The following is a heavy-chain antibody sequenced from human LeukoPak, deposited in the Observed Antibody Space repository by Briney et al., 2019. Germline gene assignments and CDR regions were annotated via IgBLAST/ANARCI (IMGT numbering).Heavy chain of an antibody. CDR2: ISSDGRST. CDR3: ARGSSATRRLDY. CDR1: GFTFNSYA. J-gene: IGHJ4*02. V-gene: IGHV3-64*01. Sequence: GGSLRLSCAASGFTFNSYAMHWVRQAPGKGLECVSAISSDGRSTYYANSVKGRFTISRDNSKNTLYLQMGSLRAEDMAVYYCARGSSATRRLDYWGQGTQVTVSS. D-gene: IGHD2-2*01.